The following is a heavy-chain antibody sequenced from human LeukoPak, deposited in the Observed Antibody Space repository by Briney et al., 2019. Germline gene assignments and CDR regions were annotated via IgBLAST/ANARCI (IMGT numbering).Heavy chain of an antibody. D-gene: IGHD3-9*01. CDR2: ISGSGGST. V-gene: IGHV3-23*01. Sequence: GGSLRLSCAASGFTFSSYEMNWVRQAPGKGLEWVSAISGSGGSTYYADSVKGRFTISRDNSKNTLYLQMNSLRAEDTAVYYCAKEKGRLRYFDGWGQGTLVTVSS. CDR3: AKEKGRLRYFDG. CDR1: GFTFSSYE. J-gene: IGHJ4*02.